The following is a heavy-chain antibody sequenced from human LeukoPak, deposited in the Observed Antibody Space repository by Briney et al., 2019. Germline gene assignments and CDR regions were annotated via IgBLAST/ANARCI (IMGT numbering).Heavy chain of an antibody. J-gene: IGHJ4*02. Sequence: ASVKVSCKTSGYTFNSYGITWVRQAPGQGLEWMGWISVKNGHTKYTQKLQDRVTITTDTSTYTVNMELRRLRYDDTAVYYCARQDNGSYADYWGQGTLVTVSS. V-gene: IGHV1-18*01. CDR2: ISVKNGHT. D-gene: IGHD1-26*01. CDR1: GYTFNSYG. CDR3: ARQDNGSYADY.